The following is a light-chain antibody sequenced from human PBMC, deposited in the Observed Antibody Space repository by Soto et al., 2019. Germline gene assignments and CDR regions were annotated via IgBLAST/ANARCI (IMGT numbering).Light chain of an antibody. Sequence: QSALTQPASVSGSPGQSITVSCTGTTSDVGGFDYVSWYQQHPGKAPKLMIFDVSNRPSGVSDRFSGSKSGNTASLTISGLQAEDEADYYCSSYTTTGTQVFGTGTKATVL. CDR1: TSDVGGFDY. CDR2: DVS. V-gene: IGLV2-14*03. CDR3: SSYTTTGTQV. J-gene: IGLJ1*01.